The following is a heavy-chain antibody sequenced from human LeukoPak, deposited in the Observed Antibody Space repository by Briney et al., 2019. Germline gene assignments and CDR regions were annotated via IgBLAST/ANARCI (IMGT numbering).Heavy chain of an antibody. D-gene: IGHD1-7*01. Sequence: GGSLRLSRVGFRFSSNEYAMHWVRQVPGKGLEWVSGITWDSGSVGYADSVKGRFTISRHNARNSLYLQMDSLRDEDTALYYCVRRNYQVAGSYYFYMDVWGKGTTVSVSS. V-gene: IGHV3-9*02. CDR2: ITWDSGSV. J-gene: IGHJ6*03. CDR1: RFSSNEYA. CDR3: VRRNYQVAGSYYFYMDV.